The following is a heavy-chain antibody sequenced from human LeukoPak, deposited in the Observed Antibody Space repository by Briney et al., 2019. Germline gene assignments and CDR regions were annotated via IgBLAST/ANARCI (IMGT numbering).Heavy chain of an antibody. J-gene: IGHJ5*02. CDR1: GFTLGSYW. Sequence: GGSLRLSCVASGFTLGSYWMHWVRQAPGKGLVWVSRFNSDGRSTSHADSVKGRFTISRDNARNTLYLQMNSLRAEDTAVYYCARGGSGIAAAGDNWFDPWGQGTLVTVSS. CDR2: FNSDGRST. V-gene: IGHV3-74*01. D-gene: IGHD6-13*01. CDR3: ARGGSGIAAAGDNWFDP.